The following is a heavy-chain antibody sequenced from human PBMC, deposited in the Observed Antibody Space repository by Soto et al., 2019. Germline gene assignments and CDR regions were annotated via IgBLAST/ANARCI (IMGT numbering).Heavy chain of an antibody. CDR3: ARASSSSSAADY. Sequence: SETLSLTCTVSGASITTYYWTWIRQPPGQGLESIGYIFHTGETNTNPSLKSRVTISIDTSKSHFSLKLTSVTAADTAVYYCARASSSSSAADYWGQGLQVTVSS. V-gene: IGHV4-59*01. J-gene: IGHJ4*02. D-gene: IGHD6-6*01. CDR1: GASITTYY. CDR2: IFHTGET.